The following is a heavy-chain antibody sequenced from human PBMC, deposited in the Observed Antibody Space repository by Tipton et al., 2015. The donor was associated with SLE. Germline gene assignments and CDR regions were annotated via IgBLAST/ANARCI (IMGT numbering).Heavy chain of an antibody. D-gene: IGHD4-11*01. J-gene: IGHJ6*03. CDR2: IYYSGST. V-gene: IGHV4-59*01. CDR3: ARISSSYDYSNPGYYYYYMDV. CDR1: GGSISSYY. Sequence: LRLSCTVSGGSISSYYWSWIRQPPGKGLEWIGYIYYSGSTNYNPSLKSRVSISVDTSKNQFSLKLSSVTAADTAVYYCARISSSYDYSNPGYYYYYMDVWGKGTTVTVSS.